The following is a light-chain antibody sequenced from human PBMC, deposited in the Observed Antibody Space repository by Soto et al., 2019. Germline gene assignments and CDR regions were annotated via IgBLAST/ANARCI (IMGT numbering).Light chain of an antibody. CDR3: QQSYSTPYT. J-gene: IGKJ2*01. V-gene: IGKV1-39*01. CDR1: QSISSY. CDR2: AAS. Sequence: DIQMIQSPSSLSASVGDRVTITCRASQSISSYLNWYQQKPGKAPKLLIYAASSLQSGVPSRFSGSGSGTDFTLTISSLQPGDFATYYCQQSYSTPYTFGQGTKLEIK.